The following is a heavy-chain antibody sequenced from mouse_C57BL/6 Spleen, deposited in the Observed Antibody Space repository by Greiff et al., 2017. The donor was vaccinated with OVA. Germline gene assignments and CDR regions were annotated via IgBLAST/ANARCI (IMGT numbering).Heavy chain of an antibody. V-gene: IGHV5-17*01. CDR1: GFTFSDYG. CDR3: AKLAWFAY. CDR2: ISSGSSTI. Sequence: DVMLVESGGGLVKPGGSLKLSCAASGFTFSDYGMHWVRQAPEKGLEWVAYISSGSSTIYYADTVKGRFTISRDNAKNTLFLQMTSLRSEDTAMYYCAKLAWFAYWGQGTLVTVSA. D-gene: IGHD4-1*01. J-gene: IGHJ3*01.